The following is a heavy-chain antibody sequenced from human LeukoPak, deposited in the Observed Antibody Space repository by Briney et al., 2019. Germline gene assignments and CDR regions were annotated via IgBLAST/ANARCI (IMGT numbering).Heavy chain of an antibody. Sequence: SQTLSLTCAVSGGSISSGGYSWSWIRQPPGKGLEWIGYIYHSGSTYYNPSLKSRVTISVDRSKSQFSLKLSSVTAADTAVYYCARGPIVVVPAAIIQDYYYGMDVWGQGTTVTVSS. V-gene: IGHV4-30-2*01. CDR2: IYHSGST. J-gene: IGHJ6*02. CDR3: ARGPIVVVPAAIIQDYYYGMDV. CDR1: GGSISSGGYS. D-gene: IGHD2-2*01.